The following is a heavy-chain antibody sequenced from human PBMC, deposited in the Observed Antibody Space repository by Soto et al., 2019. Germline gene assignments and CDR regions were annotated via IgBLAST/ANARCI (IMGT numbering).Heavy chain of an antibody. CDR2: IWYDGSNK. V-gene: IGHV3-33*01. D-gene: IGHD3-16*02. J-gene: IGHJ4*02. Sequence: PGGSLRLSCAASGFTFSSYGMHWVRQSPGEGLEWVAVIWYDGSNKYYADSVKGRFTISRDNSKNTLYLQMNSLRAEDTAVYYCARDKSYYDYVWGSYREDYWGQGTLVTVSS. CDR3: ARDKSYYDYVWGSYREDY. CDR1: GFTFSSYG.